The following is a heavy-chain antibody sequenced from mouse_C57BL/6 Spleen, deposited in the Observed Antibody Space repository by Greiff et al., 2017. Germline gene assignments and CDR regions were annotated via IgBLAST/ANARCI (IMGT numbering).Heavy chain of an antibody. CDR1: GYTFTDYY. Sequence: VQLQQSGPELVKPGASVKISCKASGYTFTDYYMNWVKQSHGKSLEWIGDINPNNGGTSYNQKFKGKATLTVDKSSSTAYMELRSLTSEDSAVYYCARKGFAYYYAMDYWGQGTSVTVSS. V-gene: IGHV1-26*01. CDR3: ARKGFAYYYAMDY. J-gene: IGHJ4*01. CDR2: INPNNGGT.